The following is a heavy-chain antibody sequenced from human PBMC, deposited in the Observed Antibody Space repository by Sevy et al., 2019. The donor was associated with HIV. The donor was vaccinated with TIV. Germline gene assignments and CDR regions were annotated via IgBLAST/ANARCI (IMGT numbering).Heavy chain of an antibody. D-gene: IGHD3-10*01. CDR1: GFSLSSTGVG. Sequence: HINFSRSGPTLVNPTQTLTLTCSFSGFSLSSTGVGVGWIRQPPGKALEWLALIYWDDDNRYSPSLRSRLIITKDTSKNQVVLTMSNVDPVDTATYYRAHRRSGSSYFDYWGQGTLVTVSS. CDR3: AHRRSGSSYFDY. V-gene: IGHV2-5*02. J-gene: IGHJ4*02. CDR2: IYWDDDN.